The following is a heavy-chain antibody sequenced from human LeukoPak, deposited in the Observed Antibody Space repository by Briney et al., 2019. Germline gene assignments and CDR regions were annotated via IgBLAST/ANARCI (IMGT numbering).Heavy chain of an antibody. CDR3: AKGYYTDY. D-gene: IGHD3-22*01. Sequence: GGTLRLSCAASGFTFNNYGMHWVRQAPGRGLEWVAFIRYDGSNKYYVDSVKGRFTISKDNSKNTLYLQMNSLRAEDTAVYYCAKGYYTDYWGQGTLVTVSS. V-gene: IGHV3-30*02. J-gene: IGHJ4*02. CDR2: IRYDGSNK. CDR1: GFTFNNYG.